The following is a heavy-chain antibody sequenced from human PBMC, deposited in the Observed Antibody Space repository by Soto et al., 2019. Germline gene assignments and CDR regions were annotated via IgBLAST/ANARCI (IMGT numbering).Heavy chain of an antibody. D-gene: IGHD3-16*01. V-gene: IGHV5-51*01. Sequence: EVQLVQSGAEVKKPGESLKISCKGSGYSFSTYYIGWVRQMPGKGLECMGIIYPGDSDTRYSPSFQGQVLISVDKAISTAYPHWGSLESSDTAVYYCARGQTLGRTVGAFDIWGQGTVVTVPS. CDR1: GYSFSTYY. CDR3: ARGQTLGRTVGAFDI. CDR2: IYPGDSDT. J-gene: IGHJ3*02.